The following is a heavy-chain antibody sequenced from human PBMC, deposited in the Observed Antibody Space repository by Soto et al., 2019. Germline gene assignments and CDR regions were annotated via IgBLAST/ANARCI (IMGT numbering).Heavy chain of an antibody. CDR3: ATDRRGEMATILFDY. D-gene: IGHD3-10*01. J-gene: IGHJ4*02. V-gene: IGHV5-10-1*03. CDR2: IDPSDSYT. CDR1: GYSFTSYW. Sequence: EVQLVQSGAEVKKPGESLRISCKGSGYSFTSYWISWVRQMPGKGLEWMGRIDPSDSYTNYSPSFQGHVTISADKSISTAYLQWSSLKASDTAMYYCATDRRGEMATILFDYWGQGTLVTVSS.